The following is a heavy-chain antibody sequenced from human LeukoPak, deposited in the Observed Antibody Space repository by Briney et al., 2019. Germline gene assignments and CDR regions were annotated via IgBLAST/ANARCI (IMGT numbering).Heavy chain of an antibody. CDR1: GYTFTSYY. CDR3: AGDAKVTMVRGVGVDY. J-gene: IGHJ4*02. CDR2: INPSGGST. Sequence: ASVKVSCKASGYTFTSYYMHWVRQAPGQGLEWMGIINPSGGSTSYAQKFQGRVTMTRDTSTSTVYMELSSLRSEDTAVYYCAGDAKVTMVRGVGVDYWGQGTLVTVSS. D-gene: IGHD3-10*01. V-gene: IGHV1-46*01.